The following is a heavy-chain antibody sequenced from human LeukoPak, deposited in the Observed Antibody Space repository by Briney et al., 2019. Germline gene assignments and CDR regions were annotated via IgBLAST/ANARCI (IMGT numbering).Heavy chain of an antibody. D-gene: IGHD4-23*01. CDR1: GFTFSTSW. J-gene: IGHJ4*02. V-gene: IGHV3-7*01. Sequence: GGSLRLSCAASGFTFSTSWMIWVRHTPGKGLEWVANINQDGSDKYYVDSVKGRFTISRDNAKNSLYLQMNSLRAEDTAVYYCAGPLVGTPDYFDYWGQGTLVIVSS. CDR3: AGPLVGTPDYFDY. CDR2: INQDGSDK.